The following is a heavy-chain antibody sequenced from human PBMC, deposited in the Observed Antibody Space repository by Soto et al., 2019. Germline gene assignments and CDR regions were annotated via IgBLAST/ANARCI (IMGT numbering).Heavy chain of an antibody. Sequence: QVQLVQSGAEVKKPGASVKVSCKASGYTFTSYDINWVRQATGQGLEWMGWMNPNSGNTGYAQKXXGXXTMTRTTSIRTAYMELRSLRSEDTAVSSCAREISGSYRLAHWGQATLVTVSS. J-gene: IGHJ4*02. V-gene: IGHV1-8*01. CDR3: AREISGSYRLAH. D-gene: IGHD1-26*01. CDR2: MNPNSGNT. CDR1: GYTFTSYD.